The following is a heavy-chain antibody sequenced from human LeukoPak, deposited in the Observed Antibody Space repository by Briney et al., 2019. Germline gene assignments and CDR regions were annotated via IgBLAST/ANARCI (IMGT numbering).Heavy chain of an antibody. V-gene: IGHV3-9*01. D-gene: IGHD4-17*01. J-gene: IGHJ4*02. CDR1: GCTFDDYA. CDR3: AKDILRTVTTLLPDY. Sequence: GRSLRLSCAGSGCTFDDYAMHWVRQAPGKGLEWVSGISWNSGSIGYADSVKGRFTISRDNAKNSLYLQMNSLRAEDTALYYCAKDILRTVTTLLPDYWGQGTLVTVSS. CDR2: ISWNSGSI.